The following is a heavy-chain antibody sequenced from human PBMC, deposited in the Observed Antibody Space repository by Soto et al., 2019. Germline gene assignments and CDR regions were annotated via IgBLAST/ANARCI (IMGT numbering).Heavy chain of an antibody. CDR1: GGSISSSSHC. V-gene: IGHV4-39*01. CDR2: INYSAST. Sequence: SETLSLTCSVSGGSISSSSHCWIWIRQPTGKGWDWIVSINYSASTNYTPSRKSRVTISVYTSKMQFSLRLRSVTAADISFYYCATASLVGDTTFDSWGRGTLVTVSS. J-gene: IGHJ4*02. CDR3: ATASLVGDTTFDS. D-gene: IGHD1-26*01.